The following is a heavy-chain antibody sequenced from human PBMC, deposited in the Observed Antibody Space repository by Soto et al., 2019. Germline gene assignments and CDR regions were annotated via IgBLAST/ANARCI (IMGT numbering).Heavy chain of an antibody. V-gene: IGHV4-34*01. CDR2: INHAGST. CDR3: ARAYEYSEPRAAFDS. CDR1: GGSFSGYY. J-gene: IGHJ5*01. D-gene: IGHD3-16*01. Sequence: TSETLSLTCAVYGGSFSGYYWNWIRQPPGKGLEWIGKINHAGSTNYNPSLKSRLSISVDTSKNQVSLKLTSLTAADTAVYFCARAYEYSEPRAAFDSRGQGTLVTVSS.